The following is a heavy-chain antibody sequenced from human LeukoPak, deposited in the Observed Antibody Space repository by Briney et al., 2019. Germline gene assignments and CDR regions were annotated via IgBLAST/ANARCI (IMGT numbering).Heavy chain of an antibody. D-gene: IGHD6-6*01. V-gene: IGHV4-38-2*02. CDR1: AKSIRSADF. CDR2: ISHSGSA. J-gene: IGHJ4*02. Sequence: SETLSLTCTVPAKSIRSADFWGWILQPPGKGLEWIVSISHSGSAYYNPSLKSRVTISTDTSKNHFSLKLTSVTATDTAVYYCARLDRYGSSSPIGYWGQGTLVTVSS. CDR3: ARLDRYGSSSPIGY.